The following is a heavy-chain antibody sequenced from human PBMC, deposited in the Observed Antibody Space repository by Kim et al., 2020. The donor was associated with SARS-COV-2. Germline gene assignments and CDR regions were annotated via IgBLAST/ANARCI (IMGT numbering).Heavy chain of an antibody. CDR3: ATYASGSRYFDL. J-gene: IGHJ4*02. Sequence: ASVKVSCKVSGYTLTELSMHWVRQAPGKGLEWMGGFDPEDGEIIYAQELQDRLTMTDDTTTDTGYMELSSLESEDTAVYYCATYASGSRYFDLWGQGTLV. V-gene: IGHV1-24*01. CDR1: GYTLTELS. D-gene: IGHD3-10*01. CDR2: FDPEDGEI.